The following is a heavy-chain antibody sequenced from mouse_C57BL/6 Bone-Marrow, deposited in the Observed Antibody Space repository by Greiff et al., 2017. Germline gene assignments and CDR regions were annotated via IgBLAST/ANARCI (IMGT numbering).Heavy chain of an antibody. CDR2: IYPGSGNT. V-gene: IGHV1-76*01. J-gene: IGHJ2*01. CDR1: GYTFTDYY. Sequence: VKLMESGAELVRPGASVKLSCKASGYTFTDYYINWVKQRPGQGLEWIARIYPGSGNTYYNEKFKGKATLTAEKSSSTAYMQLSSLTSEDSAVYFCARGPLLYFHDWGQGTTLTVAS. D-gene: IGHD2-1*01. CDR3: ARGPLLYFHD.